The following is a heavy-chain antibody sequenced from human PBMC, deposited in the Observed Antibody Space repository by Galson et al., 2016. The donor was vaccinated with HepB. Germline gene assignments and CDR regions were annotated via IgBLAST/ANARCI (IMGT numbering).Heavy chain of an antibody. J-gene: IGHJ6*02. V-gene: IGHV1-69*06. Sequence: SVKVSCKASGGTFSSYIINWVRQAPGQGLEWMGGIIPVFGKVYYEQKFQGRVTITADKFTSAAYLELSSLRSEDTAVCYCAGGGGGLDVWGQGTTVTVSS. CDR3: AGGGGGLDV. CDR1: GGTFSSYI. D-gene: IGHD3-10*01. CDR2: IIPVFGKV.